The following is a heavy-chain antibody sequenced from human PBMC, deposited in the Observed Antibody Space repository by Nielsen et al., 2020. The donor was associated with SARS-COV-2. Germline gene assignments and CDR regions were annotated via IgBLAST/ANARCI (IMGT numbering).Heavy chain of an antibody. D-gene: IGHD5-18*01. CDR1: GGSFSGYY. CDR3: ARVGYGYGWAQGRYFDY. Sequence: GSLRLSCAVYGGSFSGYYWSWIRQPPGKGLEWIGEINHSGSTNYNPSLKSRVTISVDTSKNQFSLKLSSVTAADTAVYYCARVGYGYGWAQGRYFDYWGQGTLVTVSS. CDR2: INHSGST. J-gene: IGHJ4*02. V-gene: IGHV4-34*01.